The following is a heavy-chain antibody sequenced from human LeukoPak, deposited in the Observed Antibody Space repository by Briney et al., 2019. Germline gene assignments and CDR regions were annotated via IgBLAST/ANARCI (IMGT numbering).Heavy chain of an antibody. V-gene: IGHV4-34*01. J-gene: IGHJ5*02. Sequence: SETLSLTCAVYGGSFSGYYSSWIRQPPGKGLEWIGEINHSGSTNYNPSLKSRVTISVDTSKNQFSLKLSSVTAADTAVYYCARGVRYQLLSSLYTWFDPWGQGTQVTVSS. CDR2: INHSGST. D-gene: IGHD2-2*01. CDR3: ARGVRYQLLSSLYTWFDP. CDR1: GGSFSGYY.